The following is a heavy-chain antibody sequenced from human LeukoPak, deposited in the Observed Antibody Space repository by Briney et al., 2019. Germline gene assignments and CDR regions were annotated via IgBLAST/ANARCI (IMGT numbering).Heavy chain of an antibody. CDR1: GYTFTSYG. CDR3: AKDSSGWYYLFHKVLIDY. CDR2: ISAYNGNT. D-gene: IGHD6-19*01. J-gene: IGHJ4*02. Sequence: ASVKVSCKASGYTFTSYGISWVRQAPGQGLEWMGWISAYNGNTNYAQKLQGRVTMTTDTSTSTAYMELRSLRSDDTAVYYCAKDSSGWYYLFHKVLIDYWGQGTLVTVSS. V-gene: IGHV1-18*01.